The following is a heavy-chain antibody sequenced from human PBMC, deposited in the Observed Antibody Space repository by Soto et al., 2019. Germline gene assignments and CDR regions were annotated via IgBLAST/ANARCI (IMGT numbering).Heavy chain of an antibody. CDR1: GGSISNYY. J-gene: IGHJ5*02. V-gene: IGHV4-59*01. Sequence: QVHLQESGPRLVKPSETLSLTCTVSGGSISNYYWSWIRQPPGRGLEWIGHIFYSGSTNYNPALKSRLTTSVDTSNSHFSLQMRSVTAADTAVYYCAKDSGYNYGYFRWFDPWGQGTLVTVSS. CDR2: IFYSGST. D-gene: IGHD5-18*01. CDR3: AKDSGYNYGYFRWFDP.